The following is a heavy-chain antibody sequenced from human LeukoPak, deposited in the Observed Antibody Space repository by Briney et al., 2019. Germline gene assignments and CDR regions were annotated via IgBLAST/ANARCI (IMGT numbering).Heavy chain of an antibody. J-gene: IGHJ4*02. CDR1: GFTFSSYA. CDR2: ISGSGGST. V-gene: IGHV3-23*01. CDR3: AKGYSSSWYGWFDY. Sequence: HPGGSLRLSCAASGFTFSSYAMSWVRQAPGKGLEWVSAISGSGGSTYYADSVKGRFTISRDNSKNTLYLQMNSLRTEDTAVYYCAKGYSSSWYGWFDYWGQGTLVTVSS. D-gene: IGHD6-13*01.